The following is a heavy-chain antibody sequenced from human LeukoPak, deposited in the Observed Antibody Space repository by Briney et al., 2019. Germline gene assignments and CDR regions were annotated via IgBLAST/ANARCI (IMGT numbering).Heavy chain of an antibody. V-gene: IGHV4-59*01. CDR1: GGSISSYY. D-gene: IGHD3-22*01. Sequence: SETLSLTCTVPGGSISSYYWSWIRQPPGKGLEWIGYIYYSGSTNYNPSLKSRVTISVDTSKNQFSLKLSSVTAADTAVYYCARSPGYYDSSGYYYVDYFDYWGQGTLVTVSS. J-gene: IGHJ4*02. CDR2: IYYSGST. CDR3: ARSPGYYDSSGYYYVDYFDY.